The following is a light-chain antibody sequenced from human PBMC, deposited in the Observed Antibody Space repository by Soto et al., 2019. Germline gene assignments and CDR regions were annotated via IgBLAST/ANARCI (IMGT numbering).Light chain of an antibody. CDR1: SSDDGGYNY. V-gene: IGLV2-14*01. CDR2: DVS. CDR3: SSYTSASTYV. J-gene: IGLJ1*01. Sequence: QSVLTQPASVSGSPGQSITISCTGTSSDDGGYNYVSWYQQHPGKAPKLMIYDVSNRPSGVSNRFSGSKSGNTASLTISGIQAEDEADYYCSSYTSASTYVFGTGT.